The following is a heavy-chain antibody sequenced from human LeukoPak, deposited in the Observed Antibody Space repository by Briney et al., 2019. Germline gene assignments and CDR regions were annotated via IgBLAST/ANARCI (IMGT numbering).Heavy chain of an antibody. Sequence: GSLRLSCAASGFTVSSNYMSWVRQAPGKGLEWVSVIYSDGSTSYADSVKGRFTISRDNSKNTLYLQMNSLRAEDTAVYYCARGRGGYAFGIWGQGTMVTVSS. CDR1: GFTVSSNY. D-gene: IGHD3-10*01. J-gene: IGHJ3*02. V-gene: IGHV3-53*01. CDR3: ARGRGGYAFGI. CDR2: IYSDGST.